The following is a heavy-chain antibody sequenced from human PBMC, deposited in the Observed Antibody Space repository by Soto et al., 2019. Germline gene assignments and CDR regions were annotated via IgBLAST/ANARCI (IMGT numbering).Heavy chain of an antibody. Sequence: EVQLVESGGGLVKPGGSLRLSCAASGFTFSTYSMNWVRQAPGKGLEWVSSISSSSGYIYYADSVKGRFTISRDDARNSLSLQMNSLRAEHTAVYYCARVRSYSYGQGYGMDVLGHGTTVTVSS. J-gene: IGHJ6*02. D-gene: IGHD5-18*01. CDR3: ARVRSYSYGQGYGMDV. CDR2: ISSSSGYI. CDR1: GFTFSTYS. V-gene: IGHV3-21*01.